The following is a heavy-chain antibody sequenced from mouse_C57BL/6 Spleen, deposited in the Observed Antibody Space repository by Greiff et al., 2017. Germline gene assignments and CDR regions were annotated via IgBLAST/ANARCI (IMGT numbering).Heavy chain of an antibody. D-gene: IGHD1-1*01. CDR2: INSDGSST. Sequence: EVHLVESEGGLVQPGSSMKLSCTASGFTFSDYYMAWVRQVPEKGLEWVANINSDGSSTYYLDSLKSRFIISRDNAKNILYLQMSSLKSEDTATYYCAREVITTVVAYWYFDVWGTGTTVTVSS. CDR1: GFTFSDYY. CDR3: AREVITTVVAYWYFDV. J-gene: IGHJ1*03. V-gene: IGHV5-16*01.